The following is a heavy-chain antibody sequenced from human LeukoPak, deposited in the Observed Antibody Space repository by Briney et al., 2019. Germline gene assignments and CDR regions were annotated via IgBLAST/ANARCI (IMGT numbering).Heavy chain of an antibody. Sequence: GGSLRLSCAASGFTFSSYAMSWVRQAPGKGLEWVSAIGGSGGSTFHADSVKGRFTISRDNSKSTLYLQMNSLRAEDTAVYYCARDDYDYVWGSYRAWGQGPWSPSPQ. J-gene: IGHJ5*02. CDR2: IGGSGGST. D-gene: IGHD3-16*02. CDR1: GFTFSSYA. CDR3: ARDDYDYVWGSYRA. V-gene: IGHV3-23*01.